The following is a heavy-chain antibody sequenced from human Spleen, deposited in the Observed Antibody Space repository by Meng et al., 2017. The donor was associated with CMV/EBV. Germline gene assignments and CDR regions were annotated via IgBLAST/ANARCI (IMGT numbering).Heavy chain of an antibody. CDR1: GGSIRSSSYY. J-gene: IGHJ4*02. D-gene: IGHD1-26*01. CDR2: IYYSGST. Sequence: GSLRLSCTVSGGSIRSSSYYWGWIRQPPGKGLEWIGSIYYSGSTHYNPSLRSRVTISVDTSTNEFSLKLSSVTAADTAVYYCARDSGELLGVDYWGQGTLVTVSS. CDR3: ARDSGELLGVDY. V-gene: IGHV4-39*07.